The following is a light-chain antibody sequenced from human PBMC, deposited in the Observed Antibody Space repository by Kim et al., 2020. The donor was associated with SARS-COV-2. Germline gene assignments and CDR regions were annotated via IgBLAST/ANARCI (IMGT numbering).Light chain of an antibody. Sequence: VCPGQTASIPCSGDKLGDKYACWYQKKPGQSPVLVIYQDSKRPSGIPERFSGSNSGNTATLTISGTQAMDEADYYCQAWDSSTVVFGGGTQLTVL. V-gene: IGLV3-1*01. CDR1: KLGDKY. CDR3: QAWDSSTVV. CDR2: QDS. J-gene: IGLJ2*01.